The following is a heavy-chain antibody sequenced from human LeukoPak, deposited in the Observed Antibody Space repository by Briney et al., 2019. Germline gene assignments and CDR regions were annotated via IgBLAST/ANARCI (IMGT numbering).Heavy chain of an antibody. CDR3: ARRYYGSGLKFDY. Sequence: SQTLSLTCAISGDSVSSNSAAWNWIRQSPSRGLEWLGRTYYRSKWYTDYAVSVKSRITINPDTSKNQFSLKLSSVTAADTAVYYCARRYYGSGLKFDYWGQGTLVTVSS. J-gene: IGHJ4*02. CDR1: GDSVSSNSAA. CDR2: TYYRSKWYT. D-gene: IGHD3-10*01. V-gene: IGHV6-1*01.